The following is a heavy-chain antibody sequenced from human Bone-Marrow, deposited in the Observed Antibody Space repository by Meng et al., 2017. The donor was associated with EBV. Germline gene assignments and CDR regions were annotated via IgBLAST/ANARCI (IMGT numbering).Heavy chain of an antibody. CDR2: ISSSSSYI. CDR1: GFTFSSYS. J-gene: IGHJ4*02. D-gene: IGHD6-6*01. V-gene: IGHV3-21*01. Sequence: EVXLVASGGXLVKPGGXPRLSCAASGFTFSSYSMNWVRQAPGKGLEWVSYISSSSSYINYADSVKGRFTISRDNAKNSLYLQMNSLRAEDTAVYYCARGGSSFYDYSGQGTLVTVSS. CDR3: ARGGSSFYDY.